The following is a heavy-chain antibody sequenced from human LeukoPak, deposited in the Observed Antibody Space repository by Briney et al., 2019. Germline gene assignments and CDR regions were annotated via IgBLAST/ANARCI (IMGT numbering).Heavy chain of an antibody. CDR1: GFTFDDYA. CDR3: AKDDLVPAAMGAPDYGMDV. J-gene: IGHJ6*02. Sequence: GGSLRLSCAASGFTFDDYAMHWVRQAPGGGLEWVSLISGDGGSTYYADSVKGRFTISRDNSKNSLYLQMNSLRTEDTALYYCAKDDLVPAAMGAPDYGMDVWGQGTTVTVSS. D-gene: IGHD2-2*01. V-gene: IGHV3-43*02. CDR2: ISGDGGST.